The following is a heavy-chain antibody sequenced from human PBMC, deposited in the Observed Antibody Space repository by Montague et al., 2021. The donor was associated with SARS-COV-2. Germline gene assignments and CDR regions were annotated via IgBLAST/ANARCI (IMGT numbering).Heavy chain of an antibody. CDR2: ISTTGANT. CDR1: GFTFSSYG. V-gene: IGHV3-23*01. CDR3: AKEGVVVGADGFDY. Sequence: SLRLSCAASGFTFSSYGMNCVRQAPGKGLEWVSAISTTGANTYYAGSVKGRFTISRGNSKNTLYLQLNSLRDEDTAVYYCAKEGVVVGADGFDYWGQGTMVIASS. D-gene: IGHD3-22*01. J-gene: IGHJ3*01.